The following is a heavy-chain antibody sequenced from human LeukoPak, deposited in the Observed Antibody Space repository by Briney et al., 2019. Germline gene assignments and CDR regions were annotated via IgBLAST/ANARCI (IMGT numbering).Heavy chain of an antibody. J-gene: IGHJ4*02. CDR3: ARNTIFGVIDY. V-gene: IGHV3-53*01. D-gene: IGHD3-3*01. CDR1: GFTIRSNY. CDR2: IYSGGST. Sequence: GGSLRLSCADSGFTIRSNYMNWVRQAPGKGLEWVSVIYSGGSTYYADSVKGRFTISRDNSKNTLYLQMNSLRAEDRAVYYCARNTIFGVIDYWGQGTLVTVSS.